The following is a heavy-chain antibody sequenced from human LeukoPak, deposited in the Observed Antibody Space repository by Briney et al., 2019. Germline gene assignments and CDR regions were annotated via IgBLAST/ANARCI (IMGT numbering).Heavy chain of an antibody. Sequence: PSETLSLTCTVSGGSISSGGYYWSWIRQHPGKGLEWIGYIYYSGSTYYNPSLKSRVTISVDTSKNQFSLKLSSVTAADTAVYYCARDHSGSYSLAFDIWGQGTMVTVSS. D-gene: IGHD1-26*01. CDR2: IYYSGST. V-gene: IGHV4-31*03. CDR3: ARDHSGSYSLAFDI. CDR1: GGSISSGGYY. J-gene: IGHJ3*02.